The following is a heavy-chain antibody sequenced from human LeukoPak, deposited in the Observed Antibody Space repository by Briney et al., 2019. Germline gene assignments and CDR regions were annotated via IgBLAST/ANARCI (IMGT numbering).Heavy chain of an antibody. Sequence: GGSLRLSCAASGFTFFNYWMSWVRQAPGKGLEWVANIKQDGSETYYVDSVKGRFTISRDNARSSLFLQMTSLRAEDTAIYYCARGGCSSTRCSAGFFDYWGQGTLVTVSS. CDR3: ARGGCSSTRCSAGFFDY. CDR2: IKQDGSET. CDR1: GFTFFNYW. D-gene: IGHD2-2*01. J-gene: IGHJ4*02. V-gene: IGHV3-7*04.